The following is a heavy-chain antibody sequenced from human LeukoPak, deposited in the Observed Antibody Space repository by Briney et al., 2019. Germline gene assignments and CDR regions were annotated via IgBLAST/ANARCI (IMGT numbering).Heavy chain of an antibody. CDR3: ARGMQYSRSSFNFDY. J-gene: IGHJ4*02. V-gene: IGHV4-4*02. CDR2: IYHSGST. Sequence: PSETLSLTCAVSGGSISSSVWWSWVRQPPGKGLEWIGEIYHSGSTNYNPSLKSRVTISVDKSKSQFSLKLTSVTAADTAVYYCARGMQYSRSSFNFDYWGQGTLVTVSS. D-gene: IGHD6-13*01. CDR1: GGSISSSVW.